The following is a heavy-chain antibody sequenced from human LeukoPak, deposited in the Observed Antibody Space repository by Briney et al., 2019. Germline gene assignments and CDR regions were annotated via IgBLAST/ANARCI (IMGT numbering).Heavy chain of an antibody. CDR2: ISSSGDAI. J-gene: IGHJ4*02. V-gene: IGHV3-48*03. CDR1: GFTFSSYE. D-gene: IGHD3-16*01. CDR3: ASIRGGYYFDY. Sequence: GGSLRLSCAASGFTFSSYEMNWVRQAPGKGLEWVSYISSSGDAIYYADSVEGRFTISRGNAKNSLYLQMNGLRAEDTAVYYCASIRGGYYFDYWGQGTLVTVSS.